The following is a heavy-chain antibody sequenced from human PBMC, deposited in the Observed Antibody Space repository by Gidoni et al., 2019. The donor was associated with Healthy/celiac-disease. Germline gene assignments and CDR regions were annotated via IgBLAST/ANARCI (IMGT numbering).Heavy chain of an antibody. CDR1: GGSVSIGSYY. CDR3: ARDNQFGESENWFDP. CDR2: IYYSGST. D-gene: IGHD3-10*01. V-gene: IGHV4-61*01. J-gene: IGHJ5*02. Sequence: QVQLQESGPGLVKPTETLSLTCTVSGGSVSIGSYYWSWIRQPPGKGLEWIGYIYYSGSTNYNPSLKSRVTISVDTSKNQFSLKLSSVTAADTAVYYCARDNQFGESENWFDPWGQGTLVTVSS.